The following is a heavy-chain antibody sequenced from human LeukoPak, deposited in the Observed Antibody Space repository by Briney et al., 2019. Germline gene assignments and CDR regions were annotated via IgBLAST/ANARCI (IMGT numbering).Heavy chain of an antibody. Sequence: ASVKVSCKASGYTFSSYGFSWVRQAPGQGLEWMGWISAYTGHTMFAQKYQGRVTMTIDTSTSTAYMELRSLRSDDTAVYYCARGGGSYGDYSLWLGYWGQGTLVTVSS. CDR3: ARGGGSYGDYSLWLGY. CDR1: GYTFSSYG. J-gene: IGHJ4*02. V-gene: IGHV1-18*01. CDR2: ISAYTGHT. D-gene: IGHD4-17*01.